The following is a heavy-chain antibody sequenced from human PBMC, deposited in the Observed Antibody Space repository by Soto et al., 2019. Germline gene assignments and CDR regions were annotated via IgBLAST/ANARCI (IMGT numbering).Heavy chain of an antibody. CDR2: IYSGGST. CDR3: VRDTSFDC. CDR1: GFTVSSNY. V-gene: IGHV3-66*01. Sequence: GGSLRLSCAASGFTVSSNYMSWVRQAPGKGLEWVSVIYSGGSTYYADSMKGRFTISRDNSKNTLYLQMNSLRAEDTAVYYCVRDTSFDCWGQGTLVTVSS. J-gene: IGHJ4*02.